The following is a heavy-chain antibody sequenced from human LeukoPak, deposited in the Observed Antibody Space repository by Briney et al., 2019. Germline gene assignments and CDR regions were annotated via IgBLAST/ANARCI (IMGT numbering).Heavy chain of an antibody. D-gene: IGHD3-16*01. CDR3: ARDPPRAYDYVWGSPPDAFDF. V-gene: IGHV4-38-2*02. CDR1: GYSISSGYY. J-gene: IGHJ3*01. CDR2: IYHSGST. Sequence: SETLSLTCTVSGYSISSGYYSGWIRQPPGKGLEWIGSIYHSGSTYYNPSLKSRVTISVDTSKNQFSLKLSSVTAADTAVYYCARDPPRAYDYVWGSPPDAFDFWGQGTMVTVSS.